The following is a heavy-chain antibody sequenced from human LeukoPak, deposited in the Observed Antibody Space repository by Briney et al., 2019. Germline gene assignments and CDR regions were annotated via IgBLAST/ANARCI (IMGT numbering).Heavy chain of an antibody. CDR1: GGSISSSSYY. Sequence: SETLSLTCTVSGGSISSSSYYWGWIRQPPGKGLEWIGSIYYSGSTYYNPSLKSRVTISVDTSKNQFSLKLSSVTAADTAVYYCATVSAFFYDSGSYYTFDYWGQGTLVTVSS. J-gene: IGHJ4*02. D-gene: IGHD3-10*01. CDR3: ATVSAFFYDSGSYYTFDY. CDR2: IYYSGST. V-gene: IGHV4-39*01.